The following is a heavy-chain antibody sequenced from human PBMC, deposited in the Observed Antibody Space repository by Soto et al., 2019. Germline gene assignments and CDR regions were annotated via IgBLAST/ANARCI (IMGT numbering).Heavy chain of an antibody. CDR3: ASFQYYYDSSGYDSGAFDI. J-gene: IGHJ3*02. CDR2: ISSSSSYT. V-gene: IGHV3-11*06. D-gene: IGHD3-22*01. CDR1: GFTFSDYY. Sequence: QVQLVESGGGLVKPGGSLRLSCAASGFTFSDYYMSWIRQAPEKGLEWVSYISSSSSYTNCADSVKGRFTISRDNAKNSLYLQMNSLGAEDIAVYYCASFQYYYDSSGYDSGAFDIWGQGTMVIVSS.